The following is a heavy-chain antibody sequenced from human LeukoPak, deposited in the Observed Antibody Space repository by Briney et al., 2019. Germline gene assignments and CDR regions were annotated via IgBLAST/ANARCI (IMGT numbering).Heavy chain of an antibody. D-gene: IGHD5-24*01. CDR3: ARSNRRDGYKGDY. V-gene: IGHV3-74*01. CDR2: INSDGSST. CDR1: GFTFNSYG. J-gene: IGHJ4*02. Sequence: GGSLRLSCAASGFTFNSYGMSWVRQAPGKGLVWVSRINSDGSSTSYADSVKGRFTISRDNAKNTLYLQMNSLRAEDTAVYYCARSNRRDGYKGDYWGQGTLVTVSS.